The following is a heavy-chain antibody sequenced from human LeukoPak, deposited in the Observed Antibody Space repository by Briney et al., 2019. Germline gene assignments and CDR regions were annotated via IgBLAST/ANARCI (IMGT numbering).Heavy chain of an antibody. CDR2: IYYSGST. CDR1: GASISNYY. J-gene: IGHJ4*02. Sequence: SETLSFTCTVSGASISNYYWSWIRQPPGKGLEWIGYIYYSGSTNFNPSLKSRVTISVDTSKNQFSLSLSSVTAADTAVYYCARDRGPDCSGGSCWDYWGQGTLVTVSS. V-gene: IGHV4-59*01. D-gene: IGHD2-15*01. CDR3: ARDRGPDCSGGSCWDY.